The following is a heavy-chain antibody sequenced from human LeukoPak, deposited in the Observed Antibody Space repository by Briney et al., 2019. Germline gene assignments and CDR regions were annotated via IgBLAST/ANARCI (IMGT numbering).Heavy chain of an antibody. V-gene: IGHV4-34*01. Sequence: PSETLSLTCAVYGGSFSGYYWSWIRQPPGKGLEWIGEINHSGSTNYNPSLKSRVTISVDTSKNQFSLKLSSATAADTAVYYCAGGSSGYYSYYYYGMDVWGQGTTVTVSS. CDR3: AGGSSGYYSYYYYGMDV. CDR2: INHSGST. D-gene: IGHD3-22*01. CDR1: GGSFSGYY. J-gene: IGHJ6*02.